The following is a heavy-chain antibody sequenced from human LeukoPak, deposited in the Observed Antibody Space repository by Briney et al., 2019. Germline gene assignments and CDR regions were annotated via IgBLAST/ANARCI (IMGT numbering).Heavy chain of an antibody. CDR1: GGSISSGSYY. CDR2: IYTSGST. V-gene: IGHV4-61*02. Sequence: PSETLSLTCTVSGGSISSGSYYWGWIRQPAGKGLEWIGRIYTSGSTNYNPSLKSRVTFSVDTSKRQFSLRLKSVTAADTAVYYCARGAYCTSINCYGFDYWGQGILVTVSS. CDR3: ARGAYCTSINCYGFDY. J-gene: IGHJ4*02. D-gene: IGHD2-2*01.